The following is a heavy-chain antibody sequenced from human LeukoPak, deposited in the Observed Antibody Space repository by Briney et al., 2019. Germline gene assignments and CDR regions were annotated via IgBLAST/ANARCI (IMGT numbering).Heavy chain of an antibody. Sequence: SGGSLRLSCAASGFTFSSYAMHWVRQAPGKGLEYVSAISSNGGSTYYANSVKGRFTISRDNSKNTLYLQMGSLRAEDMAVYYCARDKQLWGLLDAFDIWGQGTMVTVSS. CDR1: GFTFSSYA. CDR3: ARDKQLWGLLDAFDI. D-gene: IGHD5-18*01. V-gene: IGHV3-64*01. CDR2: ISSNGGST. J-gene: IGHJ3*02.